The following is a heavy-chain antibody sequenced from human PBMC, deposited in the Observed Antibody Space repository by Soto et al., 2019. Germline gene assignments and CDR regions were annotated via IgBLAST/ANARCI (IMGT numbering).Heavy chain of an antibody. CDR1: GGSISSGGYY. CDR2: IYYSGST. D-gene: IGHD1-7*01. J-gene: IGHJ6*03. V-gene: IGHV4-31*03. Sequence: PSETLSLTCTVSGGSISSGGYYWSWIRQHPGKGLEWIGYIYYSGSTYYNPSLKSRVTISVDTSKNQFSLKLSSVTAADTAVYYCAKDLIGRTNCYDMDVWGKGTTVTVSS. CDR3: AKDLIGRTNCYDMDV.